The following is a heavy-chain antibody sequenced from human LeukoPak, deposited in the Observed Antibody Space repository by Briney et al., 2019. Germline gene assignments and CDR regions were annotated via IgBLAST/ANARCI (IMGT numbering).Heavy chain of an antibody. V-gene: IGHV4-59*01. J-gene: IGHJ4*02. D-gene: IGHD6-19*01. CDR1: GASISGYY. CDR2: IYYSGST. CDR3: ARWSLYSSGWYFDY. Sequence: SETLSLTCTVSGASISGYYWSWIRQPPGKGLEWIGYIYYSGSTSYNPSLKSRVTISVDTSKNQFSLNLSSVTAADTAVYYCARWSLYSSGWYFDYWGQGILVTVSS.